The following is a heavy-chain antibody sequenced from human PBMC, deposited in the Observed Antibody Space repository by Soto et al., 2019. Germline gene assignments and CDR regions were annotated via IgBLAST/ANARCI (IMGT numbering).Heavy chain of an antibody. CDR3: ARDRVQMVDGLDV. J-gene: IGHJ6*02. CDR1: GFTFGNNG. D-gene: IGHD2-15*01. Sequence: QVQLVESGGGVVQPGRSLRLSCAASGFTFGNNGMHWVRQAPGKGLVWVAVIWYDGINKYYADSVKGRFIISRDNSKNSVYLEMNSLRAEDTAVYYCARDRVQMVDGLDVWGQGTTVTVSS. CDR2: IWYDGINK. V-gene: IGHV3-33*01.